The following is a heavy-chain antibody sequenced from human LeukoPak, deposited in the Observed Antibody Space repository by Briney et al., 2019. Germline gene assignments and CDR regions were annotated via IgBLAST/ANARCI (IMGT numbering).Heavy chain of an antibody. CDR1: GGSISSYY. V-gene: IGHV4-59*08. CDR3: AGTRRHTIFGVVTPRDAFDI. D-gene: IGHD3-3*01. CDR2: IYYSGST. Sequence: PSETLSLTCTVSGGSISSYYWSWIRQPPGKGLEWIGYIYYSGSTNYNASLKSRVTISVDTSKNQFSLKLSSVTAADTAVYYCAGTRRHTIFGVVTPRDAFDIWGQGTMVTVSS. J-gene: IGHJ3*02.